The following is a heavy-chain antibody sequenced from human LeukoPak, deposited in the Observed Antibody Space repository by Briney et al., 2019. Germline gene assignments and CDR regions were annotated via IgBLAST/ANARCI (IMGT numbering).Heavy chain of an antibody. CDR1: GGTFSSYA. J-gene: IGHJ3*02. Sequence: SVKVSCKASGGTFSSYAISWVRQAPGQGLEWMGGIIPIFGTANYAQKFQGRVTITADESTSTAYMELSSLRSEDTAVYYCARGEMAPEFFGAFDIWGQGTMVTVSS. D-gene: IGHD5-24*01. CDR2: IIPIFGTA. V-gene: IGHV1-69*13. CDR3: ARGEMAPEFFGAFDI.